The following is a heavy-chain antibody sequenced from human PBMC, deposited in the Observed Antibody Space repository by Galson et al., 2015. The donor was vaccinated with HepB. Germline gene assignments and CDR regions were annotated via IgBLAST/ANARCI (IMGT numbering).Heavy chain of an antibody. CDR2: ISYDGSNK. D-gene: IGHD2-2*01. Sequence: SLRLSCAASGFTFSSYGMHWVRQAPGKGLEWVAVISYDGSNKYYADSVKGRFTISRDNSKNTLYLQMNSLRAEDTAVYYCAKEYCSSTSCYVPYYYYGMDVWGQGTTVTVSS. J-gene: IGHJ6*02. CDR3: AKEYCSSTSCYVPYYYYGMDV. CDR1: GFTFSSYG. V-gene: IGHV3-30*18.